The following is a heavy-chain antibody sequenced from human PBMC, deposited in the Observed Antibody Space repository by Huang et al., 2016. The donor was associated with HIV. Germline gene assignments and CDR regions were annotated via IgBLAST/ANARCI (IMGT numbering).Heavy chain of an antibody. V-gene: IGHV4-34*02. CDR2: VSFSGVT. D-gene: IGHD3-16*02. CDR3: ARGAEQPPPNTDSHSIWGTYRPTHHYYLDS. J-gene: IGHJ4*02. CDR1: GGSFGGHS. Sequence: QVQLQQWGTGILKAWEAPETLSLSCALYGGSFGGHSWNWLRRSSGGNLEWIGDVSFSGVTGFNPSLLGLVTISLEIARNQFSTRLTSATAADTAIVFCARGAEQPPPNTDSHSIWGTYRPTHHYYLDSWGQGSRVTVSS.